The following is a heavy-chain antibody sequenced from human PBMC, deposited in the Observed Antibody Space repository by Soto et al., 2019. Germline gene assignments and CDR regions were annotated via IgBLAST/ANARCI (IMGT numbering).Heavy chain of an antibody. J-gene: IGHJ4*02. V-gene: IGHV3-48*02. D-gene: IGHD3-9*01. CDR3: ARDQDWAFDH. CDR1: GFALSSYT. CDR2: IGFSSTTI. Sequence: EVQLVESGGGLVQPGGSLRLSCAASGFALSSYTMNWVRQAPGKGLEWVSYIGFSSTTISYADSVRGRFTISRDIARNSLYLQMNSLRDEDTAVYYCARDQDWAFDHWGQGTLVTVSS.